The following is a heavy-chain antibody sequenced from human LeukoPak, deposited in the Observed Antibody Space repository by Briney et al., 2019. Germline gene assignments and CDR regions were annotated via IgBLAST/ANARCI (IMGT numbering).Heavy chain of an antibody. Sequence: SETLSLTCTVSGVSISSSSYYWGWIRPPPGKGLEWVGSICYSGSTYYNPSLKSRVTISVDTSKNQFSLNLSTVTAADTAVYYRARLPARYERQLAEVVDYWGQGTLVTVSS. CDR2: ICYSGST. CDR1: GVSISSSSYY. D-gene: IGHD6-6*01. V-gene: IGHV4-39*07. J-gene: IGHJ4*02. CDR3: ARLPARYERQLAEVVDY.